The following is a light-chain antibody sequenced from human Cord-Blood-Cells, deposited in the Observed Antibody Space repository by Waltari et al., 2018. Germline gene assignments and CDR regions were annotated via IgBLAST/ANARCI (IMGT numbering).Light chain of an antibody. CDR2: EGS. CDR3: CSYAGSSTVV. Sequence: QSALTQPASVSGSPGQSITISCPGTSSAVGGYNLVSWYQQHPGKAPKLRIYEGSKRPSGVSNRFSGSKSGNTASLTISGLQAEDEADYYCCSYAGSSTVVFGGGTKLTVL. CDR1: SSAVGGYNL. V-gene: IGLV2-23*01. J-gene: IGLJ2*01.